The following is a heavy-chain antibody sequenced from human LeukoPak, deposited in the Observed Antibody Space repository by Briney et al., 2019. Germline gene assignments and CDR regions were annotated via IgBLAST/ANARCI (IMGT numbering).Heavy chain of an antibody. CDR3: AGTSSIGSYSFDY. D-gene: IGHD3-10*01. CDR1: GDSISNYY. CDR2: IYYSGST. V-gene: IGHV4-59*08. Sequence: SETLSLTCTVSGDSISNYYWSWIRQPPGKGLEWIGYIYYSGSTNYNPSLKSRVTISVDTSKNQFSLKLSSVTAADTAVYYCAGTSSIGSYSFDYWGQGTLVTVSS. J-gene: IGHJ4*02.